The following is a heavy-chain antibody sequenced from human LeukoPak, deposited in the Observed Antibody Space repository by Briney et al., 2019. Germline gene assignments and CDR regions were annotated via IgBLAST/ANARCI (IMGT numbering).Heavy chain of an antibody. D-gene: IGHD4-17*01. CDR2: IIPILGIA. Sequence: SVKVSCKASGGTFSSYAISWVRQAPGQGLEWMGRIIPILGIANYAQKFQGRVTMTRDTSISTAYMELSRLRSDDTAVYYCAREGDYVLDYWGQGTLVTVSS. CDR3: AREGDYVLDY. J-gene: IGHJ4*02. V-gene: IGHV1-69*04. CDR1: GGTFSSYA.